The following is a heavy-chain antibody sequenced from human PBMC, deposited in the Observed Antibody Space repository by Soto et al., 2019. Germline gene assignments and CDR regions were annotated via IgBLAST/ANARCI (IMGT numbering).Heavy chain of an antibody. CDR1: GFTFSSNG. V-gene: IGHV3-30*03. J-gene: IGHJ5*01. CDR2: IAYDGSKT. D-gene: IGHD3-22*01. Sequence: QVQLVESGGGVVQPGRSLRLTCAASGFTFSSNGMHWVRQAPGEGLEWVALIAYDGSKTYYGDSVRGRFTISRDNSENTLFLQMNSLRAEDTAVYYCARWVGGSMSDNSGKYDSWGQGTLVTVSS. CDR3: ARWVGGSMSDNSGKYDS.